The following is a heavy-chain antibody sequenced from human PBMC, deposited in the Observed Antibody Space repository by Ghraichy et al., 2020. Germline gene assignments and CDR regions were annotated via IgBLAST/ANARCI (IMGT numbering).Heavy chain of an antibody. D-gene: IGHD2/OR15-2a*01. CDR1: GFTFSSYG. J-gene: IGHJ3*02. CDR3: AKDINFIRPLYAFDI. V-gene: IGHV3-30*02. CDR2: IRYDGSNK. Sequence: GGSLRLSCAAYGFTFSSYGMHWVRHAPGKGLKWVAFIRYDGSNKYYADSVKGRFTISRDSSKNTLYLQMNSLRAEDTAGYYCAKDINFIRPLYAFDIWGPGIMVTVSS.